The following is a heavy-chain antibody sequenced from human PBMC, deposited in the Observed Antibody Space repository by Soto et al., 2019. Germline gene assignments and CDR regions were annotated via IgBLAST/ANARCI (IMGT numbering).Heavy chain of an antibody. CDR1: GGSISSGGYY. D-gene: IGHD2-8*02. V-gene: IGHV4-31*03. CDR2: IYYSGST. CDR3: ARGEGYSTGYYYGMDV. Sequence: SETLSLTCTVSGGSISSGGYYWSWIRQHPGKGLEWIGYIYYSGSTYYNPSLKSRVTISVDTSKNQFSLKLSSVTAADTAVYYCARGEGYSTGYYYGMDVWGQGTTVTVSS. J-gene: IGHJ6*02.